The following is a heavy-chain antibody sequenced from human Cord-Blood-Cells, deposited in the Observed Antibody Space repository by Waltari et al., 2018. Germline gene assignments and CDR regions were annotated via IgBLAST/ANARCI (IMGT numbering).Heavy chain of an antibody. J-gene: IGHJ4*02. CDR1: GGSISSSSYY. CDR2: IYYSGST. Sequence: QLQLQESGPGLVKPSETLSLTCPVSGGSISSSSYYWGWIRQPPGKGLEWIGSIYYSGSTYYNPSLKSRVTISVDTSKNQFSLKLSSVTAADTAVYYCASYGSGSYYNGNFDYWGQGTLVTVSS. V-gene: IGHV4-39*01. CDR3: ASYGSGSYYNGNFDY. D-gene: IGHD3-10*01.